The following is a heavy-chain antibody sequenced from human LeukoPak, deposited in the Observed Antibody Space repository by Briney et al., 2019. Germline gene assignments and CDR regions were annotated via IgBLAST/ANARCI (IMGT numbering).Heavy chain of an antibody. Sequence: PGGSLRLSCAASEFMFSKYAVSWVRQPPGKGLEWIGATYHSGTTNYNPSLKSRVTISLDKSKNQFSLKLSSVTAADTAVYYCATSPGYRSSMRFDPWGQGPLVTVSS. D-gene: IGHD6-13*01. CDR1: EFMFSKYA. J-gene: IGHJ5*02. V-gene: IGHV4-4*02. CDR2: TYHSGTT. CDR3: ATSPGYRSSMRFDP.